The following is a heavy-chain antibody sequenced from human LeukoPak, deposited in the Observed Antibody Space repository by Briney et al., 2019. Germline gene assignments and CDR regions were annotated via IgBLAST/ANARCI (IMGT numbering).Heavy chain of an antibody. CDR3: ARALRRYFDL. Sequence: SETLSLTCTVSGGSISSYYWSWIRQPTGKGLEWIGYIYYSGSTNYNPPLKSRVTISVDTSKDQLSLKLSSVTAADTAVYYCARALRRYFDLWGQGTLVTVSS. D-gene: IGHD3-9*01. J-gene: IGHJ4*02. V-gene: IGHV4-59*01. CDR1: GGSISSYY. CDR2: IYYSGST.